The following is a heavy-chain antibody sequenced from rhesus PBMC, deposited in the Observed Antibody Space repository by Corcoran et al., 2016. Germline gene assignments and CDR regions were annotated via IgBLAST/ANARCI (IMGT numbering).Heavy chain of an antibody. D-gene: IGHD3-34*01. CDR2: ITYSGST. CDR3: ARDAPGYYYAFDF. CDR1: GGSISSGYYY. J-gene: IGHJ3*01. Sequence: QVQLQESGPGLVKPSETLSLTCAVSGGSISSGYYYWSWIRQPPGKGLEWIGYITYSGSTSYNPSLKSRVTISTDTSKNQFSLKLSSVTAADTAVYYCARDAPGYYYAFDFWGQGLRVTVSS. V-gene: IGHV4-122*02.